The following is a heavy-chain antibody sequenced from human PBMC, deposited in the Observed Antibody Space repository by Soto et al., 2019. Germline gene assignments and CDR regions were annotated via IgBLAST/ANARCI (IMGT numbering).Heavy chain of an antibody. D-gene: IGHD2-8*01. CDR3: AGRYCTNGVCYTNYYYYIDV. V-gene: IGHV3-23*01. Sequence: EVQLLESGGGLVQPGGSLRLSCAASGFTFSTYAMSWVRQAPGKGLEWVSTITTSGGNTYYADSVQGRFTISRDYSKNTLYLQMNSLRANDTAVYHCAGRYCTNGVCYTNYYYYIDVWGKGTTVTVSS. J-gene: IGHJ6*03. CDR1: GFTFSTYA. CDR2: ITTSGGNT.